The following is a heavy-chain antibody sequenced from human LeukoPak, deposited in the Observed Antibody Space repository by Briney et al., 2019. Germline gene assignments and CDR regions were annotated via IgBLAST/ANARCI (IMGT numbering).Heavy chain of an antibody. CDR2: IKQDGREK. V-gene: IGHV3-7*01. J-gene: IGHJ5*02. CDR3: ARGTQQLVRRHWFDP. CDR1: GFTFSSYW. D-gene: IGHD6-13*01. Sequence: PGGSLRLSCAASGFTFSSYWMSWVRQAPGKGLEGVANIKQDGREKYYVDSVKGRFTISRDNAKNSLYLQMNSLRAEDTAVYYCARGTQQLVRRHWFDPWGQGTLVTVSS.